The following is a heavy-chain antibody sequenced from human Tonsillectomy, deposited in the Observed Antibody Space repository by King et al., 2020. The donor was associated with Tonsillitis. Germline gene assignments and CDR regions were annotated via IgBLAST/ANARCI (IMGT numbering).Heavy chain of an antibody. Sequence: VQLVESGGGLVKPGGSLRLSCAASGFTFSPYSMHWVRQAPGKGLEWISSISSTSLYIFYADSVKGRFTISRDNAKNSVYLQMNSLSVEDTALYYCARDIGGWRPPPSIFDSWGQGTLVTVSS. CDR1: GFTFSPYS. V-gene: IGHV3-21*01. J-gene: IGHJ4*02. D-gene: IGHD1-26*01. CDR2: ISSTSLYI. CDR3: ARDIGGWRPPPSIFDS.